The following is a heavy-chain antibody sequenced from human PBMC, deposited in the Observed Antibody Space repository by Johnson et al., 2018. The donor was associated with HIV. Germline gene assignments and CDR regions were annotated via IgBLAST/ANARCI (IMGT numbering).Heavy chain of an antibody. D-gene: IGHD3-3*01. CDR3: AKLTICGVVPPNEGDAFDI. J-gene: IGHJ3*02. CDR1: GFTVSSNY. CDR2: IYSGGST. V-gene: IGHV3-66*01. Sequence: VQLVESGGGVVQPGRSLRASCAASGFTVSSNYMSWVRQAPGKGLEWVSVIYSGGSTYYEDSVKGRFTISRDNSKNTMYLQMHSLRAEYTAVYYCAKLTICGVVPPNEGDAFDIWGQGTMVTVSS.